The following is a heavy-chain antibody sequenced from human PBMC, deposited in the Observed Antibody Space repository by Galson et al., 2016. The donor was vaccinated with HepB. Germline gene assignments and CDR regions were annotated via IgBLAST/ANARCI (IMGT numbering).Heavy chain of an antibody. V-gene: IGHV3-30*04. Sequence: SLRLSCAASGFTFSSYAMHWVRQAPGKGLGWMAIISFDGSDKYYADSVKGRFTISRDNSKNTLYLQMSSLRADDTAVYYCARTPYSSASRAKSYYFDYWGQGTLVTVSS. CDR1: GFTFSSYA. J-gene: IGHJ4*02. D-gene: IGHD6-6*01. CDR2: ISFDGSDK. CDR3: ARTPYSSASRAKSYYFDY.